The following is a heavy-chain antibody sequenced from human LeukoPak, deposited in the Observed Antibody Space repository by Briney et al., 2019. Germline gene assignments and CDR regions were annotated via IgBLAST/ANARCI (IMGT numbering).Heavy chain of an antibody. CDR3: ARRLNVAGPYFDY. CDR2: IYHIGNT. D-gene: IGHD6-19*01. CDR1: GGSITSYY. J-gene: IGHJ4*02. Sequence: SETLSLTCTVSGGSITSYYWSWLRQPPGKELEWIGYIYHIGNTNYNPSLKSRVTISIDTSKNQFSLKLTSVTAADTAVYYCARRLNVAGPYFDYWGQGTLVTVSS. V-gene: IGHV4-59*08.